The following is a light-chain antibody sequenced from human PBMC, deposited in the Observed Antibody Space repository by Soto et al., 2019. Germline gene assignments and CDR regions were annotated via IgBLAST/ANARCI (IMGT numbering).Light chain of an antibody. J-gene: IGKJ4*01. Sequence: EIVMTQSPATLSVSPGERATLSCRASQSVSSKLAWYQQKPGQAPRLLIYDAYTRATGIPARFSGGGSGTEFTLTISSLQSEDFAVYYCQQYNNWPLTFGGGTKVEIK. CDR2: DAY. CDR3: QQYNNWPLT. V-gene: IGKV3-15*01. CDR1: QSVSSK.